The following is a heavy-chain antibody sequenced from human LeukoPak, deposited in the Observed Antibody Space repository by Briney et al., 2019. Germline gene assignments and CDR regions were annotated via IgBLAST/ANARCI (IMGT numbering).Heavy chain of an antibody. CDR1: GGSFSGYY. CDR2: IKHSGST. Sequence: SETLSLTCAVYGGSFSGYYWSWIRQPPGKGLEWIGEIKHSGSTNYNPSLKSRVTISVDTSKNQFSLKLSSVTAADTAVYYCASAGYDILTGYTDYWGQGTLVTVSS. CDR3: ASAGYDILTGYTDY. D-gene: IGHD3-9*01. V-gene: IGHV4-34*01. J-gene: IGHJ4*02.